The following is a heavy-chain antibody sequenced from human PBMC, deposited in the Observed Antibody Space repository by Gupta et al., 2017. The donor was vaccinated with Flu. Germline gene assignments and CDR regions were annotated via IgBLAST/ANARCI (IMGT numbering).Heavy chain of an antibody. J-gene: IGHJ4*02. CDR1: GFTVSSSD. Sequence: EVQLVETGGGLIQPGGSLRLSCAASGFTVSSSDRSWVRQAPGKGLEWVSVVYVGGATYYADSVRGRFTISRDNSENTLYLQMNSLRAEDTAVYYCARGDGYNYFGHWGQGTLVTVSS. CDR2: VYVGGAT. CDR3: ARGDGYNYFGH. D-gene: IGHD5-24*01. V-gene: IGHV3-53*02.